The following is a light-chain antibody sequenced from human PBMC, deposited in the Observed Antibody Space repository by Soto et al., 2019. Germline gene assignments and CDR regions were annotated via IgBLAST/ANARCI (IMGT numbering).Light chain of an antibody. Sequence: DIQMTQSPSSLSASVGYRVTITCRASQSISSYLHWYQQKPGKAPKLLIYAASSLQSGVPSRFSGSGSGTEFTLTISSLQPDDFATYYYQQSYSTPRTFGQGNKGEIK. V-gene: IGKV1-39*01. CDR1: QSISSY. CDR2: AAS. J-gene: IGKJ1*01. CDR3: QQSYSTPRT.